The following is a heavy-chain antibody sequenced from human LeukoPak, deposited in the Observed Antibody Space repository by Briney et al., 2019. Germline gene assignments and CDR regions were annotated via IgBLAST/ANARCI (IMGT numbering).Heavy chain of an antibody. D-gene: IGHD3-3*01. J-gene: IGHJ6*03. CDR2: ISAYNGNT. V-gene: IGHV1-18*01. CDR3: ARVSTIFGVVGPWYYMDV. Sequence: GASVKVSCKASGYTFTSYGISWVRQAPGQGLEWMGWISAYNGNTNYAQKLQGRVTMTTDTSTSTAYMELSSLRSEDTAVYYCARVSTIFGVVGPWYYMDVWGKGTTVTVSS. CDR1: GYTFTSYG.